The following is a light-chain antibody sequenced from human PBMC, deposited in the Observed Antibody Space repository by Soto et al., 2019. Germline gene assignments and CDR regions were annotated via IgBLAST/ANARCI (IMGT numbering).Light chain of an antibody. Sequence: FTYAAAALSTSIEDRVTIDCRASQTVSTYLNWYQQKPGKAPKLLIYAASSLQNGVPSRFSGSGSGTDFTLTISNLQPEDFATYYCHQSYSTPQTLAGGTKLDIK. CDR2: AAS. V-gene: IGKV1-39*01. CDR3: HQSYSTPQT. J-gene: IGKJ4*01. CDR1: QTVSTY.